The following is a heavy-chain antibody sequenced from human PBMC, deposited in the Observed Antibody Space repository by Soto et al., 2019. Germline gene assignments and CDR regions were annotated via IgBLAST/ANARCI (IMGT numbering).Heavy chain of an antibody. J-gene: IGHJ5*02. CDR1: GFTVSSNY. Sequence: EVQLVETGGGLIQPGGSLRLSCAASGFTVSSNYMSWVRQAPGKGLEWVSLIYSGGDTYYADSVKGRFTISRDNSKNTLYLQMNTLRAEDTVVYYCAREDWFDAWGQGTLVTVSS. CDR3: AREDWFDA. CDR2: IYSGGDT. V-gene: IGHV3-53*02.